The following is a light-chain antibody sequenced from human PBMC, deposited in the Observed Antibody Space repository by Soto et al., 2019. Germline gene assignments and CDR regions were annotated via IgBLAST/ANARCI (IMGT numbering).Light chain of an antibody. V-gene: IGKV3D-15*01. CDR1: HRVSSY. Sequence: EIGMTQSPATLSVSPGERVTLSCRASHRVSSYLAWYQQKPGQAPRLLIYGASTRATDIPARFSGSGSGTDFTLTISSLQSEDFAVYYCQHYLTWPLTFGGGTRVEI. CDR2: GAS. J-gene: IGKJ4*01. CDR3: QHYLTWPLT.